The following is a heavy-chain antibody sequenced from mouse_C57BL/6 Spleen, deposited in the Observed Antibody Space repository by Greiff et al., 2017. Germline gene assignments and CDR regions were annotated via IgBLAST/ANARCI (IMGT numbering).Heavy chain of an antibody. D-gene: IGHD1-1*01. V-gene: IGHV5-4*03. CDR3: ARAYYGSSYDYFDY. CDR1: GFTFSSYA. J-gene: IGHJ2*01. Sequence: EVNVVESGGGLVKPGGSLKLSCAASGFTFSSYAMSWVRQTPEKRLEWVATLSDGGSYTYYPDNVKGRFTISRDNAKNNLYLQMSHLKSEDTAMYYCARAYYGSSYDYFDYWGQGTTLTVSS. CDR2: LSDGGSYT.